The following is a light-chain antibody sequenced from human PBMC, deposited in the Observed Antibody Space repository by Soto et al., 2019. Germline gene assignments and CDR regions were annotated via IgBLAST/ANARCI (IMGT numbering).Light chain of an antibody. Sequence: SYELTQPPSVSVSPGQTATITCSGDRLWDKYACWYLQKPGQSPLLVIYQDDKRPSVIPERFSGSTSGNTATLTISGTQAMDEADYYCQAWDSGTLVFGGGTKLTVL. CDR3: QAWDSGTLV. V-gene: IGLV3-1*01. J-gene: IGLJ2*01. CDR2: QDD. CDR1: RLWDKY.